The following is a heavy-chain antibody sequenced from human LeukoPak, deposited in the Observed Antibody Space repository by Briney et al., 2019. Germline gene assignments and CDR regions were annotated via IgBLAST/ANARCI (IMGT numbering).Heavy chain of an antibody. J-gene: IGHJ4*01. CDR2: IWYDGSNK. CDR1: GFTFSSYG. D-gene: IGHD2-2*01. CDR3: ARSGKRGYCSSTSCYLADY. Sequence: GGSLRLSCAASGFTFSSYGMHWVRQAPGKGLEWVAVIWYDGSNKYYADSVKGRFTISRDNSKNTLYLQMNSPRAEDTAVYYCARSGKRGYCSSTSCYLADYWGQGTLVTVSS. V-gene: IGHV3-33*01.